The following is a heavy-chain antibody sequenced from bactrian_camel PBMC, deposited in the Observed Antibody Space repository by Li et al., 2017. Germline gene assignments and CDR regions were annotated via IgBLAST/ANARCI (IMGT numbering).Heavy chain of an antibody. CDR3: AATEDWHCRDGRLPDFVAY. Sequence: VESGGGSVQAGGSLKLSCAQHGGFFGGVCTAWFRQSPGKEREGVAVIDSDGLAKYADSVKGRFIISRVISGNAETTLYLQMSRLKPEDSAMYYCAATEDWHCRDGRLPDFVAYWGQGTQVTVS. CDR1: GGFFGGVC. D-gene: IGHD1*01. J-gene: IGHJ4*01. CDR2: IDSDGLA. V-gene: IGHV3S53*01.